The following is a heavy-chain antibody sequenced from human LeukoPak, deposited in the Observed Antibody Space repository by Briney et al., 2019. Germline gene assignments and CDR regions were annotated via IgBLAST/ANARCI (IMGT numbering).Heavy chain of an antibody. Sequence: GASVKVSCKAFGYSLTNYYVNWVGQAPGQGLEWRGEINPRGGSTSYAQKFQGRITVTRDTYTNTVYLDLSTLRREDTATYYCARGAPPPRIGAGRFAYWGQGSLLTVAS. D-gene: IGHD5-12*01. V-gene: IGHV1-46*01. CDR3: ARGAPPPRIGAGRFAY. J-gene: IGHJ4*02. CDR1: GYSLTNYY. CDR2: INPRGGST.